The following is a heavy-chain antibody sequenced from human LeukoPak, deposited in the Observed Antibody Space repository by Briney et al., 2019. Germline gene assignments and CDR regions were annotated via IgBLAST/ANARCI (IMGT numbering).Heavy chain of an antibody. CDR1: GFTFSSYA. Sequence: PGGSLRLSCAASGFTFSSYAMHWVRQAPGKGLEWVAVISYDGSNKYYADSVKGRFTISRDNSKNTLYLQTNSLRAEDTAVYYCATITRGYCSSTSCWDYWGQGTLVTVSS. V-gene: IGHV3-30*04. J-gene: IGHJ4*02. CDR3: ATITRGYCSSTSCWDY. CDR2: ISYDGSNK. D-gene: IGHD2-2*01.